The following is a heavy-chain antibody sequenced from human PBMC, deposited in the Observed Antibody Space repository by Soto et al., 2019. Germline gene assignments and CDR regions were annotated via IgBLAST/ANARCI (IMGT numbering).Heavy chain of an antibody. D-gene: IGHD1-20*01. CDR3: ARTLRYNNSPNKYYNMDV. Sequence: QVQLVQSGAEVKKPGASVKVSCKASGYTFIDYYIYWVRQAPGQGLEWMGWINPNSGGTNYAQKFQGWVTMTSDTSISTAYMELSRLTSDDTAVYYCARTLRYNNSPNKYYNMDVWGQGTSVTVPS. CDR1: GYTFIDYY. J-gene: IGHJ6*02. V-gene: IGHV1-2*04. CDR2: INPNSGGT.